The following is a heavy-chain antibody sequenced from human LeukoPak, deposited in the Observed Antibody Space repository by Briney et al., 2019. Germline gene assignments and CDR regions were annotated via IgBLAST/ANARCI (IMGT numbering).Heavy chain of an antibody. CDR3: AKGDRIAAAGTTSDAFDI. D-gene: IGHD6-13*01. CDR1: GFTFSNAW. CDR2: IKSKTDGGTT. J-gene: IGHJ3*02. V-gene: IGHV3-15*01. Sequence: GGSLRLSCAASGFTFSNAWMSWVRQAPGKGLEWVGRIKSKTDGGTTDYAAPVKGRFTISRDDSKNTLYLQMNSLRAEDTAVYYCAKGDRIAAAGTTSDAFDIWGQGTMVTVSS.